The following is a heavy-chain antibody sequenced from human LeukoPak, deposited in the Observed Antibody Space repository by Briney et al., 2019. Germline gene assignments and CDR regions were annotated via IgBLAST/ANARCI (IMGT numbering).Heavy chain of an antibody. Sequence: SETLSLTCAVSGYSISSGYYWGWIRQPPGQELEWIGSIYHSGSTYYNPSLKSRVTISVDTSKNQFSLKLSSVTAADTAVYYCATVDTAMVYFDYWGQGTLVTVSS. D-gene: IGHD5-18*01. CDR2: IYHSGST. V-gene: IGHV4-38-2*01. CDR1: GYSISSGYY. J-gene: IGHJ4*02. CDR3: ATVDTAMVYFDY.